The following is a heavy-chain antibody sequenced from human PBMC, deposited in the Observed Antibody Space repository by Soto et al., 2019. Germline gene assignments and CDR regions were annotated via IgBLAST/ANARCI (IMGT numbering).Heavy chain of an antibody. CDR3: ARGDQFGWFDP. CDR2: IYYSGST. J-gene: IGHJ5*02. CDR1: GGSVSSDTYY. V-gene: IGHV4-61*01. Sequence: QVQLQESGPGLVKPSETLSLTCFVSGGSVSSDTYYWSWIRQPPGKGLEWIGYIYYSGSTNYNPYLKSRVTMSADTSKNSFSLKLSSVTAADTAVYYCARGDQFGWFDPWGQGTLVTVSS. D-gene: IGHD3-16*01.